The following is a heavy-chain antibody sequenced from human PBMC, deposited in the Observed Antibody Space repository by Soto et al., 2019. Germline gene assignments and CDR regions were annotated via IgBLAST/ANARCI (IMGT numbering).Heavy chain of an antibody. J-gene: IGHJ6*03. CDR1: GFNFNIYA. Sequence: EVQLLESGGGLVQPGGSLRLSCAASGFNFNIYAMTWVRQAPGKGLEWVSTISPGGDSTYFADSVKGRVTISRDNTKNTLSLHMNRLRAEDTATYCCAKALVIPYYSSDIHVWGTGTTVTVSS. CDR2: ISPGGDST. D-gene: IGHD2-21*01. CDR3: AKALVIPYYSSDIHV. V-gene: IGHV3-23*01.